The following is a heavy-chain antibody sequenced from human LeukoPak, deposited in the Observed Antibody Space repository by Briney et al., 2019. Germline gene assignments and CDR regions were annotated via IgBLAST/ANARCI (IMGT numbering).Heavy chain of an antibody. CDR3: ARKGWYSDL. V-gene: IGHV3-30*03. J-gene: IGHJ2*01. CDR2: ISFDGSNK. Sequence: GGSLRLSCAASGFTFNSYGMHWVRQAPHKGLEWVALISFDGSNKYADSVKGRFTISRDNAKNSHYLQMNSLRAEDTAVYYCARKGWYSDLWGRGTLVSVSS. CDR1: GFTFNSYG.